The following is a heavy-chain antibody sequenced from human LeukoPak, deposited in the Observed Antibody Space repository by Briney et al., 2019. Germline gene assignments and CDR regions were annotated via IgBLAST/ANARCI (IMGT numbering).Heavy chain of an antibody. CDR3: PANLKGYCTNGVCGLDY. V-gene: IGHV1-58*02. CDR1: GFTFTSSA. CDR2: IVVGSGNT. Sequence: SVKVSCKASGFTFTSSAMQWVRQARGQRLEWIGWIVVGSGNTNYAQKFQERVTITRDMSTSTAYMELSSLRSEDTAVYYCPANLKGYCTNGVCGLDYWGQGTLVTVSS. J-gene: IGHJ4*02. D-gene: IGHD2-8*01.